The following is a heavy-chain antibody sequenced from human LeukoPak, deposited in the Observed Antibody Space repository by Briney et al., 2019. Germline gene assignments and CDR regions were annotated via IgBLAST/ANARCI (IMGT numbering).Heavy chain of an antibody. J-gene: IGHJ6*03. D-gene: IGHD3-10*01. CDR1: RGSISTYY. CDR3: ARGRQRLVRGVIGSETNYYYSNYMDV. V-gene: IGHV4-59*01. Sequence: PSETLSLTCTVSRGSISTYYWSWIRQPPGKGLEWIGYIYYSGGTNYNPSLKSRATISVQTSKNQISPNGTSVTGADTAVYYCARGRQRLVRGVIGSETNYYYSNYMDVWGKGTTVTMSS. CDR2: IYYSGGT.